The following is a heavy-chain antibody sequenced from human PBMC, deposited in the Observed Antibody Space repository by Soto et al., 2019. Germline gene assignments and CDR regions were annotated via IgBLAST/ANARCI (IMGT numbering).Heavy chain of an antibody. Sequence: LSSASSGGSLRNQYMAWSWQNQKKDLEWVGRIRNKVNRYTTEYAASVKGRFTISRDDSQNSLYLQMNSLRTEDTAVYYCGRTHSSSWSGSYFDYWGQGALVTVSS. D-gene: IGHD6-13*01. CDR3: GRTHSSSWSGSYFDY. CDR2: IRNKVNRYTT. CDR1: GGSLRNQY. V-gene: IGHV3-72*01. J-gene: IGHJ4*02.